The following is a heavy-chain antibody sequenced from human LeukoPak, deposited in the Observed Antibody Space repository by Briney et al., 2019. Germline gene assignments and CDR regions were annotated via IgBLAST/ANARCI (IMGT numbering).Heavy chain of an antibody. D-gene: IGHD3-22*01. CDR1: GGSISSSSYY. V-gene: IGHV4-39*07. CDR3: ARLKADSSGYCLRFDY. J-gene: IGHJ4*02. CDR2: IYYSGST. Sequence: SETLSLTCTVSGGSISSSSYYWGWIRQPPGKGLEWIGSIYYSGSTYYNPSLKSRVTISVDTSKNQFSLKLSSVTAADTAVYYCARLKADSSGYCLRFDYWGQGTLVTVSS.